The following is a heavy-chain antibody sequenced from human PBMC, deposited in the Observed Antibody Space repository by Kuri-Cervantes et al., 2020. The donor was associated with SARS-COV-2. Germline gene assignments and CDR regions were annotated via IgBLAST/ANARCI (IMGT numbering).Heavy chain of an antibody. D-gene: IGHD3-10*01. J-gene: IGHJ6*03. CDR1: GGSFSGYY. Sequence: SETLSLTCAVYGGSFSGYYWSWIRQPPGKGLEWIGYIYYSGSTYYNPSLKSRVTISVDTSKNQFSLKLSSVTAADTAVYCCARQVLLWFGELNYMDVWGKGTTVTVSS. V-gene: IGHV4-30-4*08. CDR2: IYYSGST. CDR3: ARQVLLWFGELNYMDV.